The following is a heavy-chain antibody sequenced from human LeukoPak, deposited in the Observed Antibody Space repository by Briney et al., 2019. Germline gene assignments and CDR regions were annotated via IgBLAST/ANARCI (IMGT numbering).Heavy chain of an antibody. Sequence: GASVKVSCKASGGTFSSYAISWVRQAPGQGLEWMGRIIPILGIANYAQKFQGRVTITADKSTSTAYMELSSLRSEDTAVYYCARVRPYSGSYPDAFDIWGQGTMVTVSS. CDR3: ARVRPYSGSYPDAFDI. J-gene: IGHJ3*02. D-gene: IGHD1-26*01. V-gene: IGHV1-69*04. CDR1: GGTFSSYA. CDR2: IIPILGIA.